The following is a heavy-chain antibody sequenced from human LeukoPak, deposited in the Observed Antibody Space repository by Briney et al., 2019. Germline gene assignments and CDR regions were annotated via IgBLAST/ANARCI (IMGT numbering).Heavy chain of an antibody. Sequence: GESLKISCKHSEYSFPNYCIGWVRQVPGKGLEWMGIIYPDDSDTRYSPSFQGQVTISADKSISTAYLQWSSLKASDTAMYYCAIGRGGQQLGDYWGQGTLVTVSS. CDR2: IYPDDSDT. CDR3: AIGRGGQQLGDY. CDR1: EYSFPNYC. J-gene: IGHJ4*02. D-gene: IGHD6-13*01. V-gene: IGHV5-51*01.